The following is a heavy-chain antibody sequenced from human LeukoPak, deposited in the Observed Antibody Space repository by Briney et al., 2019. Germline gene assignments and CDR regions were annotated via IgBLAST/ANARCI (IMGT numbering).Heavy chain of an antibody. V-gene: IGHV1-46*01. CDR2: INPSGGST. Sequence: ASVKVSCKASGYTFTSYYMHWVRQAPGQGLEWMGIINPSGGSTSYAQKFQGRVTMTRDMSTSTVYMELSSLRSEDTAVYYCARGGITMVRGGIDAFDIWGQGTMVTVSS. J-gene: IGHJ3*02. D-gene: IGHD3-10*01. CDR1: GYTFTSYY. CDR3: ARGGITMVRGGIDAFDI.